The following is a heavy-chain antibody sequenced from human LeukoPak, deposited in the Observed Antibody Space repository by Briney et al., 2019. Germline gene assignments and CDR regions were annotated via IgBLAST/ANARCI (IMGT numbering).Heavy chain of an antibody. Sequence: PGGSLRLSCAASGFRFTSYGMHWVRQAPGKGLEWVSVIYSGGSTYYADSVKGRFTISRDNSKNTLYLQMNSLRAEDTAVYYCASGSGSYRTPYYYMDVWGTGTTVTVSS. J-gene: IGHJ6*03. CDR1: GFRFTSYG. D-gene: IGHD3-10*01. V-gene: IGHV3-NL1*01. CDR3: ASGSGSYRTPYYYMDV. CDR2: IYSGGST.